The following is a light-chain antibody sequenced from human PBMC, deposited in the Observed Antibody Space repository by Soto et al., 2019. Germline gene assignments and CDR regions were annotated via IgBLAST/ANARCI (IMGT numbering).Light chain of an antibody. CDR3: QQYSDNWT. CDR1: QSISNW. J-gene: IGKJ1*01. Sequence: DIQMTQSPSTLSESVGDRVTITCRASQSISNWLAWYQQKPGTAPNLLIYKASTLQSGVPSRFSGSGSGTEFPITIRRLQPIDSATYCCQQYSDNWTFAQRTQVDIK. V-gene: IGKV1-5*03. CDR2: KAS.